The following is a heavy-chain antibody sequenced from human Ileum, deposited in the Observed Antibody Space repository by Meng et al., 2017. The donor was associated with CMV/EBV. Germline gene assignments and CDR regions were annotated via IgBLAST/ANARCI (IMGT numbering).Heavy chain of an antibody. D-gene: IGHD3-3*01. CDR2: INPNSGGT. Sequence: ASVKVSCKASGYTFTGYYMHWVRQAPGQGLEWMGWINPNSGGTNYAQKFQGRVTMTRDTSISTAYMELSRLRSDDTAVYYCAREYKGYDFWSGFTAGWFDPWGQGTLVTVSS. CDR1: GYTFTGYY. J-gene: IGHJ5*02. CDR3: AREYKGYDFWSGFTAGWFDP. V-gene: IGHV1-2*02.